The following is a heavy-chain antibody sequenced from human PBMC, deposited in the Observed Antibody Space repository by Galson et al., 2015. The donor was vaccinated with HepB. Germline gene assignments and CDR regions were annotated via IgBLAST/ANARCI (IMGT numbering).Heavy chain of an antibody. J-gene: IGHJ4*02. CDR1: GYTFTGYY. D-gene: IGHD3-9*01. V-gene: IGHV1-2*02. CDR2: INPTSGGT. CDR3: ARGLDYDPLTGYYLVFFDY. Sequence: SVKVSCKASGYTFTGYYVNWVRQAPGQGLEWMGWINPTSGGTKSAQTFHGRVTMTRDTSISTAYMELSGLRSDDTAVYYCARGLDYDPLTGYYLVFFDYWGQGTPVTVSS.